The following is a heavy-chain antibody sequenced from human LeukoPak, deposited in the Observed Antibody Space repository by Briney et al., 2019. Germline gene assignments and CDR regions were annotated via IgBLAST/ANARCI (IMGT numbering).Heavy chain of an antibody. Sequence: ASVKVSCKASGYTFTRYYMHWVRQAPGQGLEWMGMINSSGGDTTYAQKLQGRVTMTRDTPTGTVYMELSRPRSEDTAVYYCARENGGEDYWGQGTLVTVSS. CDR3: ARENGGEDY. D-gene: IGHD2-21*01. CDR2: INSSGGDT. CDR1: GYTFTRYY. J-gene: IGHJ4*02. V-gene: IGHV1-46*01.